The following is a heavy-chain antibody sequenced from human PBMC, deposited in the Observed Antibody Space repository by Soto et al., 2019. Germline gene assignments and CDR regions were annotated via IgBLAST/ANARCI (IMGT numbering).Heavy chain of an antibody. CDR2: IYYSGSN. J-gene: IGHJ3*02. CDR1: GGSISSGDYY. D-gene: IGHD3-22*01. V-gene: IGHV4-30-4*01. CDR3: ARGPFYHDSSCFPFDI. Sequence: KPSETLSLTCTVSGGSISSGDYYWSWIRQPPGKGLEWIGYIYYSGSNYYNPSLKSRVTISVDTSKNQFSLKLSSVTAADTAAYSCARGPFYHDSSCFPFDIWGQGTXVTVSS.